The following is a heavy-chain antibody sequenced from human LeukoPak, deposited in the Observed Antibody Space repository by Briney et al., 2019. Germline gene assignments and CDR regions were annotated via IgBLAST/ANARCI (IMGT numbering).Heavy chain of an antibody. CDR3: ASLSTAMASFDY. D-gene: IGHD5-18*01. CDR1: GFTFSSYA. J-gene: IGHJ4*02. V-gene: IGHV3-30-3*01. Sequence: PGGSLRLSCAASGFTFSSYAMHWVRQAPGKGLEWVAVISYDGSNKYYADSVKGRFTISRDNSKNTLYLQMNSLRAEDTAVYYCASLSTAMASFDYWGQGTLVTVSS. CDR2: ISYDGSNK.